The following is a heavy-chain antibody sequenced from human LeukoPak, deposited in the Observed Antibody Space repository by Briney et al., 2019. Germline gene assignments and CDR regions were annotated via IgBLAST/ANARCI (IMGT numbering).Heavy chain of an antibody. J-gene: IGHJ6*03. CDR2: INDIGNT. CDR3: ARLGSVGYYNYQYMDI. V-gene: IGHV4-34*01. CDR1: GGSFSGYY. D-gene: IGHD3-10*01. Sequence: KPSETMSLTCAVYGGSFSGYYWSWIRQPPGKGLGWIGEINDIGNTNYDPSFRSRVTISVDTSKNQFSLSWTSATAADTAVYFCARLGSVGYYNYQYMDIWGNGTTVTVSS.